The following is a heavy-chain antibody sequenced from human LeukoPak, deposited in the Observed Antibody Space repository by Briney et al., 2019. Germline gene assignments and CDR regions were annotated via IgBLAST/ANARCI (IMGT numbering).Heavy chain of an antibody. D-gene: IGHD2-21*01. J-gene: IGHJ3*02. Sequence: PSETLSLTCTVSGASINRSSYSWAWIRQPPGKELEWIGSMSHSESPYYNPSLRSRVTISVGTSKNQLSLRLTSVTAADRAVYYCARQPPYSSTFDIWGQGTMVTVSS. CDR2: MSHSESP. CDR1: GASINRSSYS. CDR3: ARQPPYSSTFDI. V-gene: IGHV4-39*01.